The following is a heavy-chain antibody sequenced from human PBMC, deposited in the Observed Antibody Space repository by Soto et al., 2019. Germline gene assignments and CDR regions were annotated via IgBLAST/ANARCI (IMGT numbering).Heavy chain of an antibody. CDR3: ARAGYYGMDV. V-gene: IGHV4-30-2*01. CDR2: IYHSGST. J-gene: IGHJ6*02. CDR1: CGSISSGDYY. Sequence: NPSETLSLTCTVSCGSISSGDYYWSWIRQPPGKGLEWIGYIYHSGSTYYNPSLKSRVTISVDRSKNQFSLKLSSVTAADTAVYYCARAGYYGMDVWGQGTTVTVSS.